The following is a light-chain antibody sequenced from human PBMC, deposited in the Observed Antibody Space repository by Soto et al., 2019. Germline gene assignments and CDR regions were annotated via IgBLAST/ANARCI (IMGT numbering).Light chain of an antibody. CDR2: RNN. J-gene: IGLJ3*02. CDR3: AAWDDSLSVVWV. V-gene: IGLV1-47*01. CDR1: SSNIGSNY. Sequence: QSVLTQPPSASGTPGQRVTNSCSGSSSNIGSNYVYWYQQLPGTAPKLLIYRNNQRPSGVPDRFSGSKSGTSASLAISGLRSEDEADYYCAAWDDSLSVVWVFGGGTQLTVL.